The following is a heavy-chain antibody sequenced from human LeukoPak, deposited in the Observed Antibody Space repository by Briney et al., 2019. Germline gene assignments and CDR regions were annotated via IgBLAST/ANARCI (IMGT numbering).Heavy chain of an antibody. CDR2: IKQDGSEK. CDR1: GFPFSSHW. D-gene: IGHD6-19*01. J-gene: IGHJ4*02. Sequence: GRSLRLSCAASGFPFSSHWLSWFRQSPGKGLEWVANIKQDGSEKYYVDSVKGRFTISRDNAKNSQYLQMNSLRAEDTAVYYCASGGGWVFDNWGQGTLVTVSS. CDR3: ASGGGWVFDN. V-gene: IGHV3-7*01.